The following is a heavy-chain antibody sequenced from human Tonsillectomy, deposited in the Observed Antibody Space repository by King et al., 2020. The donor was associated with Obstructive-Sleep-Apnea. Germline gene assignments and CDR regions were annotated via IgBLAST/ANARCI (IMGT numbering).Heavy chain of an antibody. Sequence: LQLQESGPGLVKPSETLSLTCTVSGGSISSSSYYWGWIRQPPGKGLEWIGSIYYSGSTYYNPSLKSRVTISVDTSKNQFSLKLSSVTAADTAVYYCAGDLTYYDFWSGLYGMDVWGQGTTVTVSS. D-gene: IGHD3-3*01. CDR2: IYYSGST. CDR1: GGSISSSSYY. CDR3: AGDLTYYDFWSGLYGMDV. J-gene: IGHJ6*02. V-gene: IGHV4-39*07.